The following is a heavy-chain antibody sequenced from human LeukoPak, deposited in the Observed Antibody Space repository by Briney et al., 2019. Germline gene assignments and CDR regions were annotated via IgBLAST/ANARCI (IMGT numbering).Heavy chain of an antibody. J-gene: IGHJ4*02. V-gene: IGHV3-9*01. Sequence: GGSLRLSCAASGFTFDDYAMHWVRQAPGKGLEWVSGISWNSGSIGYADSVKGRFTISRDNAKNSLYLQMNRLRAEDTALYYCAKGIRGTLGYYFDYWGQGTLVTVSS. CDR3: AKGIRGTLGYYFDY. CDR1: GFTFDDYA. CDR2: ISWNSGSI. D-gene: IGHD3-10*01.